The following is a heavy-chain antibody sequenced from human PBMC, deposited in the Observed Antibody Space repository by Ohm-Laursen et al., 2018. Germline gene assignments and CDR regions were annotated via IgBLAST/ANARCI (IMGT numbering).Heavy chain of an antibody. V-gene: IGHV3-11*01. D-gene: IGHD3-22*01. Sequence: SLRLSCAASGFTFSDYYMSWIRQAPGKGLAWVSYISSSGSSIYYADSVKGRFTISRDNAKNSLYLQMNSLRAEDTAVYYCARDLGPYYYDSSGYGTSDYWGQGTLVTVSS. J-gene: IGHJ4*02. CDR1: GFTFSDYY. CDR2: ISSSGSSI. CDR3: ARDLGPYYYDSSGYGTSDY.